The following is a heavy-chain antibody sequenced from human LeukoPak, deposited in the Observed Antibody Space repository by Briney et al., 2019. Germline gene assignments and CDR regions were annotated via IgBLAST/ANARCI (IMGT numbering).Heavy chain of an antibody. V-gene: IGHV3-53*05. Sequence: PGGSLRLSCAASGFTVSSNYMSWVRQAPGKGLEWVSVIYSGGSTYYADSVKGRFTISRDNSKNTLYLQMNSLRSDDTAVYYCARVVLRFLEWLPQNWFDPWGQGTLVTVSS. D-gene: IGHD3-3*01. CDR2: IYSGGST. CDR1: GFTVSSNY. J-gene: IGHJ5*02. CDR3: ARVVLRFLEWLPQNWFDP.